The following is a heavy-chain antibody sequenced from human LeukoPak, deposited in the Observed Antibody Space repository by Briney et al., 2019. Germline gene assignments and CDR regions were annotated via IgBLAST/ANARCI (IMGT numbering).Heavy chain of an antibody. J-gene: IGHJ4*02. CDR1: GGSISSGGYS. V-gene: IGHV4-30-2*01. D-gene: IGHD3-3*01. CDR3: ARDTIFGGYFDY. CDR2: IYHSGST. Sequence: PSETLSLTCAVSGGSISSGGYSWSWIRQPPGKGLEWIGYIYHSGSTYYNPSLKSRVTISVDRTKNQFSLKLSSVTAADTAVYYCARDTIFGGYFDYWGQGTLVTVSS.